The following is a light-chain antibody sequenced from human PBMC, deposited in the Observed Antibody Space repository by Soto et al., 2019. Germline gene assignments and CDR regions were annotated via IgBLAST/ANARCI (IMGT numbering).Light chain of an antibody. CDR3: ASWDASLNGYV. Sequence: QSVLTQPPSASGTPGQRVTVSCSGSSSNIGSNPVNWYQHLPGTAPKLLIYSNNQRPSVVPARFSGSKSGTSASLAISGLQSDDEADYFCASWDASLNGYVFGTGTKVTVL. CDR2: SNN. J-gene: IGLJ1*01. CDR1: SSNIGSNP. V-gene: IGLV1-44*01.